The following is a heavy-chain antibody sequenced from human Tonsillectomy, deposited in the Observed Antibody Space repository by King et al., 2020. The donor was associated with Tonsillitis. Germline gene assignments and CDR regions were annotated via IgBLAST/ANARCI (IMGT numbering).Heavy chain of an antibody. V-gene: IGHV3-30*18. D-gene: IGHD6-19*01. CDR1: GFTFSSYG. J-gene: IGHJ1*01. CDR3: AKEALAVVGTGDFQH. CDR2: ISYDGSNK. Sequence: QVQLVESGGGVVQPGRSLRVSCAASGFTFSSYGMHWVRQAPGKGLEWVAVISYDGSNKYYAESVKGRFTISRDNSKNTLYLQMNSLRAEDTTVYYYAKEALAVVGTGDFQHWGQGTLVTVSS.